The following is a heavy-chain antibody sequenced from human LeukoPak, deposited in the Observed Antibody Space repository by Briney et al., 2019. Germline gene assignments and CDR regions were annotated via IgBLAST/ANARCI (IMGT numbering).Heavy chain of an antibody. J-gene: IGHJ3*02. CDR3: ARADYSNYGDAFDI. CDR1: DGSVSSGSYY. D-gene: IGHD4-11*01. V-gene: IGHV4-61*01. Sequence: SETLSLTCTVSDGSVSSGSYYWSWIRQPPGKGLEWIGYIYYSGSTNYNPSLKSRVTISVDTSKNQFSLKLSSVTAADTAVYYCARADYSNYGDAFDIWGQGTRVTVSS. CDR2: IYYSGST.